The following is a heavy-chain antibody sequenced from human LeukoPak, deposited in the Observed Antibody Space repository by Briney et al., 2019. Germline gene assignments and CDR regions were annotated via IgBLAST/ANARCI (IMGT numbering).Heavy chain of an antibody. Sequence: SQTLSLTCTVSGGSISSGDYYWSWIRQPPGKGLEWIGYTYYSGSTYYNPSLKSRVTISVDTSKNQFSLKLSSVTAADTAVYYCARANRIVVVVAANRYFDYWGQGTLVTVSS. CDR3: ARANRIVVVVAANRYFDY. CDR2: TYYSGST. CDR1: GGSISSGDYY. D-gene: IGHD2-15*01. V-gene: IGHV4-30-4*01. J-gene: IGHJ4*02.